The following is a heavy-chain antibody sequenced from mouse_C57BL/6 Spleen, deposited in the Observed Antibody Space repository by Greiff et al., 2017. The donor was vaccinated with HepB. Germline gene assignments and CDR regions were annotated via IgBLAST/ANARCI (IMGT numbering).Heavy chain of an antibody. J-gene: IGHJ2*01. CDR1: GFTFSSYA. V-gene: IGHV5-4*01. D-gene: IGHD1-1*01. CDR2: ISDGGSYT. Sequence: EVQGVESGGGLVKPGGSLKLSCAASGFTFSSYAMSWVRQTPEKRLEWVATISDGGSYTYYPDNVKGRFTISRDNAKNNLYLQMSHLKSEDTAMYYCARDYYGSSYGFDYWGQSTTLTVSS. CDR3: ARDYYGSSYGFDY.